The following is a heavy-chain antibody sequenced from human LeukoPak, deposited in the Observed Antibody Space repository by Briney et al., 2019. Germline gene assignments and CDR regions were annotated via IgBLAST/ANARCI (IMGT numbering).Heavy chain of an antibody. CDR2: IYYSGST. V-gene: IGHV4-34*01. D-gene: IGHD3-22*01. Sequence: SETLSLTCAVYGGSFSGYYWSWIRQPPGKGLEWIGSIYYSGSTYYNPSLKSRVTISVDTSKNQFSLKLSSVTAADTAVYYCARDRGHTYYYDSSGYWDAFDIWGQGTMVTVSS. CDR1: GGSFSGYY. J-gene: IGHJ3*02. CDR3: ARDRGHTYYYDSSGYWDAFDI.